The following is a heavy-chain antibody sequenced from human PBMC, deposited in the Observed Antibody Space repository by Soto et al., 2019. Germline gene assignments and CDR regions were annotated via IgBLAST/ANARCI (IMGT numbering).Heavy chain of an antibody. D-gene: IGHD3-10*01. CDR3: ATDLRSGSSNWFDP. CDR1: GFTFSSYA. J-gene: IGHJ5*02. CDR2: ISGSGGST. V-gene: IGHV3-23*01. Sequence: GGSLRLSCAASGFTFSSYAMSWVRQAPGKGLEWVSAISGSGGSTYYADSVKGRFSISRDNSKNTLYLQMNSLRAEDTAVYYCATDLRSGSSNWFDPWGQGTLVTVSS.